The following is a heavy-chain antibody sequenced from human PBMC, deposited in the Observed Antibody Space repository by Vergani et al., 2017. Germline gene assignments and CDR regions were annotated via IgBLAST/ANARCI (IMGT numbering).Heavy chain of an antibody. CDR1: GFTFSSYA. D-gene: IGHD2/OR15-2a*01. CDR3: AKSRESLFPSLYYYMAV. Sequence: EVQMVESGGGLVKPGGSLRLSCVASGFTFSSYAMSWVRQAPGKGLEWVSAISGSGGSTYYADSVKGRFTISRDNSKNTLYLQMNSLRAEDTAVYYCAKSRESLFPSLYYYMAVWGKGTTVTVSS. CDR2: ISGSGGST. V-gene: IGHV3-23*04. J-gene: IGHJ6*03.